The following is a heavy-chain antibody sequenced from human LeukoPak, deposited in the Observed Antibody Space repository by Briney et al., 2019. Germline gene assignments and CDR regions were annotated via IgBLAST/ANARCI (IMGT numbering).Heavy chain of an antibody. CDR1: GFTFSSYA. V-gene: IGHV3-23*01. CDR3: AKDGPSGYDWPLFDY. CDR2: ISGSGGST. D-gene: IGHD5-12*01. Sequence: GGSLRLSCAASGFTFSSYAMSWVRQARGKGLEWVSAISGSGGSTYYADSVKGRFTISRDNSKNTLYLQMNSLRAEDTAVYYCAKDGPSGYDWPLFDYWGQGTLVTVSS. J-gene: IGHJ4*02.